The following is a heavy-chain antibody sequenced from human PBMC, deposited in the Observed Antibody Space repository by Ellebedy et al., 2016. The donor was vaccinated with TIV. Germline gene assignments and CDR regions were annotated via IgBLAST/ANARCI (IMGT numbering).Heavy chain of an antibody. J-gene: IGHJ4*02. D-gene: IGHD6-13*01. Sequence: PGGSLRLSCAASGFTFSSYAMHWVRQAPGKGLEWVAVISYDGSNKYYADSVKGRFTISRDNSKNTLYLQMNSLRAEDTAVYYCARAYSSVYSSSWSPGGYWGQGTLVTVSS. CDR2: ISYDGSNK. V-gene: IGHV3-30-3*01. CDR1: GFTFSSYA. CDR3: ARAYSSVYSSSWSPGGY.